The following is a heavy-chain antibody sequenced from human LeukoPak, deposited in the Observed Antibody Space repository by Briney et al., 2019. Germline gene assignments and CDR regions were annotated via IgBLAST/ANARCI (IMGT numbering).Heavy chain of an antibody. Sequence: SWVRQAPGKGLEWIGYIYYSGSTYYNPSLKSRVTISVDTSKNQFSLKLSSVTAADTAVYYCARDPDYYGSGSYGAFDIWGQGTMVTVSS. J-gene: IGHJ3*02. D-gene: IGHD3-10*01. CDR3: ARDPDYYGSGSYGAFDI. CDR2: IYYSGST. V-gene: IGHV4-31*02.